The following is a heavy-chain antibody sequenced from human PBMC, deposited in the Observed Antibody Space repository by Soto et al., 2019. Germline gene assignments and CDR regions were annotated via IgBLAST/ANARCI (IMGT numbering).Heavy chain of an antibody. CDR1: GGTLSDNG. Sequence: QVQLEQSGAEVKKPGSSVKVSCKASGGTLSDNGVAWLRQAPGQGLEWMGGTIPVFNTAKYAQRCQGRVTVTADKFTNRANMELSSLRSEDTVFYFCARGVDGWGNYYTGPSAFYIWGQGTMVIVSS. CDR3: ARGVDGWGNYYTGPSAFYI. J-gene: IGHJ3*02. D-gene: IGHD3-10*01. V-gene: IGHV1-69*06. CDR2: TIPVFNTA.